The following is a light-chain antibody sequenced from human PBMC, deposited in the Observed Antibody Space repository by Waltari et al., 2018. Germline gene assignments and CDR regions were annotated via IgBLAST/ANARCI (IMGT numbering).Light chain of an antibody. Sequence: EIVMTQSPATLSVSPGARATLSCRASQSVSTTLAWYQQRPGQAPRLLIYGASTRATGIPARFSGSGSGTEFTLTITSLQSEDFALYYCQQYNNWPPMYTFGQGTKLEIE. CDR3: QQYNNWPPMYT. V-gene: IGKV3-15*01. CDR2: GAS. CDR1: QSVSTT. J-gene: IGKJ2*01.